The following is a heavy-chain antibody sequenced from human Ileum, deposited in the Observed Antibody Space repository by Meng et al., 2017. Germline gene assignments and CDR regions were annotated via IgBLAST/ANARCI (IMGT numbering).Heavy chain of an antibody. CDR1: GGSVSTSDYQ. CDR3: ARDHWESLDY. J-gene: IGHJ4*02. V-gene: IGHV4-61*08. Sequence: VQLQESGPGLVRPSETLSLICTVSGGSVSTSDYQWGWIRQPPGKGLEWIGYAGTNYNPSLKSRVTISVDTSKRQFSLKLTSVTAADTAVYYCARDHWESLDYWGQGILVTVSS. D-gene: IGHD7-27*01. CDR2: AGT.